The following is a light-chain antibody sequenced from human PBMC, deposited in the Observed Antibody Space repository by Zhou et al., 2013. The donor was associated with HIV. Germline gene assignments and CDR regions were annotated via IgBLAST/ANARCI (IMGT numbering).Light chain of an antibody. J-gene: IGKJ5*01. Sequence: DIQMTQSPSSLSASVGDRVTITCRASQGISNYLAWYQQKPGKVPKLLIYAASTLQSGVPSRFSGSGSGTDFTLTISSLQPEDVATYYCQKYNSAPSITFGQRARLEIK. CDR3: QKYNSAPSIT. CDR2: AAS. V-gene: IGKV1-27*01. CDR1: QGISNY.